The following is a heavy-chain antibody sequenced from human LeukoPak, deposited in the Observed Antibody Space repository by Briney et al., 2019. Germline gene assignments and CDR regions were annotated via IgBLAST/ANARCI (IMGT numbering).Heavy chain of an antibody. Sequence: GASVQVSCKASGYTFTSYYMHWVRQAPGQGLEWMGIINHSGGSTSYAQKFQGRVTMTRDTSTSTVYMELSSLRSEDTAVYYCARDQLYLVRGVPSDYWGQGTLVTVSS. CDR3: ARDQLYLVRGVPSDY. CDR1: GYTFTSYY. V-gene: IGHV1-46*01. J-gene: IGHJ4*02. D-gene: IGHD3-10*01. CDR2: INHSGGST.